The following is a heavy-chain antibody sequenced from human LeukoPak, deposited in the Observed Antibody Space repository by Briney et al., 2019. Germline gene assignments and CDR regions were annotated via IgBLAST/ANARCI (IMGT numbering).Heavy chain of an antibody. CDR2: IIPIFGTA. Sequence: SVKVSCKASGGTFSSYAISWVRQAPGQGLEWMGGIIPIFGTANYAQKFQGRVTITADESTSTAYMELSSLRPEDTAVYYCARGERNILTGRFDYWGQGTLVTVSS. J-gene: IGHJ4*02. CDR3: ARGERNILTGRFDY. V-gene: IGHV1-69*01. CDR1: GGTFSSYA. D-gene: IGHD3-9*01.